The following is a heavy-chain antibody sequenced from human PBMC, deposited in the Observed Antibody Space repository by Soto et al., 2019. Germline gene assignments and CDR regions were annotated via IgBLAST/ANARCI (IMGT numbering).Heavy chain of an antibody. CDR2: INHSGST. Sequence: SETLSLTCAVYGGSFSGYYWSWIRQPPGKGLEWIGEINHSGSTNYNPSLKSRVTISVDTSKNQFSLKLSSVTAADTAVYYCASTLYDYYDSSGYQGAGAFDIWAQGTRVTVSS. D-gene: IGHD3-22*01. V-gene: IGHV4-34*01. J-gene: IGHJ3*02. CDR3: ASTLYDYYDSSGYQGAGAFDI. CDR1: GGSFSGYY.